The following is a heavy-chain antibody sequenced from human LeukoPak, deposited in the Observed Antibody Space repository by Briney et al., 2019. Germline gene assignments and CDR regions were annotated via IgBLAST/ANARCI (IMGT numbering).Heavy chain of an antibody. CDR1: GYTFTSYG. CDR3: ARDSDIVVVPAATPIGY. V-gene: IGHV1-18*01. CDR2: ISAYNGNT. D-gene: IGHD2-2*01. J-gene: IGHJ4*02. Sequence: ASVKVSCKASGYTFTSYGISWVRQAPGQGLEWMGWISAYNGNTNYAQKLQGRVTMTTDTSTSTAYMELRSLGSDDTAVYYCARDSDIVVVPAATPIGYWGQGTLVTVSS.